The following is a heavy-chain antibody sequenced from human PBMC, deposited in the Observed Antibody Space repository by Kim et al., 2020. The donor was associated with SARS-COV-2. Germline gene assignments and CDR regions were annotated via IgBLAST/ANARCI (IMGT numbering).Heavy chain of an antibody. J-gene: IGHJ2*01. Sequence: SETLSLTCTVSGGSISSYYWSWIRQPPGKGLEWIGYIYYSGSTNYNPSLKSRVTISVDTSKNQFSLKLSSVTAADTAVYYCARDIHYYDSSGYRDWYFDLWGRGTLVTVSS. D-gene: IGHD3-22*01. CDR1: GGSISSYY. CDR2: IYYSGST. CDR3: ARDIHYYDSSGYRDWYFDL. V-gene: IGHV4-59*13.